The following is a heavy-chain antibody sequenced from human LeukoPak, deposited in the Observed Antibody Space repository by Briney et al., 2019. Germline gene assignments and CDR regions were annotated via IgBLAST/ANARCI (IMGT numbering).Heavy chain of an antibody. Sequence: SETLSLTCTVSGGSISSSSHYWGWIRQPPGKGLEWLGSIYYSASTFYNPSLNVRVTMSVNTAKNQFSLKLRAGTAAATAMYYCANLVVVAGTPTLDCWGQGTLVTVSS. CDR3: ANLVVVAGTPTLDC. CDR2: IYYSAST. J-gene: IGHJ4*02. D-gene: IGHD2-15*01. CDR1: GGSISSSSHY. V-gene: IGHV4-39*01.